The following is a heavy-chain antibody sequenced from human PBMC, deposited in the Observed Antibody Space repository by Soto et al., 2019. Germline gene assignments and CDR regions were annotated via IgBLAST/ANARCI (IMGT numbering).Heavy chain of an antibody. CDR3: ARANDYGAWNYMDV. Sequence: PGGSLRLSCAASGFTFISYWMHWVLQAPGKGLVWVSRINSDGSSTSYADSVKGRFTISRDNAKNTLYLQMNSLRAEDTAVYYCARANDYGAWNYMDVWGKGTTVTVSS. D-gene: IGHD4-17*01. J-gene: IGHJ6*03. V-gene: IGHV3-74*01. CDR2: INSDGSST. CDR1: GFTFISYW.